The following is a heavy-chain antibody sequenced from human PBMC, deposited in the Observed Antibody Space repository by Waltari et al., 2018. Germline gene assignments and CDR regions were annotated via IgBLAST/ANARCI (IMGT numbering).Heavy chain of an antibody. Sequence: QLQLQESGPGLVKPSETLSLTCTVSGGSISSSSYYWGWIRQPPGKGLEWIGSIYCSGTTYYPPSLKSRVTISVDTSKNQFSLKLSSVTAADTAVYYCARGGAYDSSGYLPYWGQGTLVTVSS. CDR2: IYCSGTT. D-gene: IGHD3-22*01. CDR1: GGSISSSSYY. J-gene: IGHJ4*02. CDR3: ARGGAYDSSGYLPY. V-gene: IGHV4-39*07.